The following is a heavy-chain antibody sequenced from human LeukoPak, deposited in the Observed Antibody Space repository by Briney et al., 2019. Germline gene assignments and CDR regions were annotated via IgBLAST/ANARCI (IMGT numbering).Heavy chain of an antibody. J-gene: IGHJ4*02. V-gene: IGHV1-46*01. CDR1: GYTFTNYY. CDR2: INPSGGST. Sequence: ASVKVSCKASGYTFTNYYMHWVRQAPGQGLEWMGIINPSGGSTSYAQKVRGRVTMTRDTSTSTVYMELSSPRSEDTAMYYCARGESARRDIAVAGVSDYWGQGTLVTVSS. D-gene: IGHD6-19*01. CDR3: ARGESARRDIAVAGVSDY.